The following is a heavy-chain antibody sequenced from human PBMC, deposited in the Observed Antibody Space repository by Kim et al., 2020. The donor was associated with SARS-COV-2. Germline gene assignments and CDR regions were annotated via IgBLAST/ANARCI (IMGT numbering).Heavy chain of an antibody. CDR1: GGSFSGYY. Sequence: SETLSLTCAVYGGSFSGYYWSWIRQPPGKGLEWIGEINHSGSTNYNPSLKSRVTISVDTSKNQFSLKLSSVTAADTAVYYCARGWQHFEFWGQGTLVTVSS. J-gene: IGHJ4*02. CDR2: INHSGST. D-gene: IGHD6-13*01. CDR3: ARGWQHFEF. V-gene: IGHV4-34*01.